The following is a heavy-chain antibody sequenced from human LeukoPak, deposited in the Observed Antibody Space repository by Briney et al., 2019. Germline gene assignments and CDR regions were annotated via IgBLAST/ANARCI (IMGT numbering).Heavy chain of an antibody. D-gene: IGHD1-14*01. Sequence: ASVKVSCKASGGTFSSYAISWVRQAPGQGLEWMGRIIPILGIANYAQKFQGRVTITADKSTSTAYIELSSLRSEDTAVYYCARGGNQLDYWGQGTLVTVSS. V-gene: IGHV1-69*04. CDR2: IIPILGIA. J-gene: IGHJ4*02. CDR3: ARGGNQLDY. CDR1: GGTFSSYA.